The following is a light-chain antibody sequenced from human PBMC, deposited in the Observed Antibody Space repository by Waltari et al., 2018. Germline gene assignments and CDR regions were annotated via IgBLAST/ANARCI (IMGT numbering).Light chain of an antibody. J-gene: IGKJ4*01. CDR1: SVLYSSNNKNY. Sequence: SVLYSSNNKNYLAWYQQKPGQPPKLLIYWASTRECGVPDRFSGSGSGTDFTLTISSLQAEDVAVYYCQQYYTTPLTFGGGTKVEIK. V-gene: IGKV4-1*01. CDR3: QQYYTTPLT. CDR2: WAS.